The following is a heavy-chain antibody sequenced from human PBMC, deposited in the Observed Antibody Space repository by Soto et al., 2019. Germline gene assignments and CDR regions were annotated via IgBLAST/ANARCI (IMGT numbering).Heavy chain of an antibody. Sequence: EVQMVESGVGLVPPGVSLRLSCAASGFTFSSYSMNWVRQAPGKGLEGVSSIRSSCSYIYYADSVKGRFTISRDNGENSLYVRLSGLGSEDTAVYSFARGGYSGYDWASCFYYCYYIDVWGKGTTGTDFS. V-gene: IGHV3-21*01. CDR2: IRSSCSYI. J-gene: IGHJ6*03. CDR1: GFTFSSYS. CDR3: ARGGYSGYDWASCFYYCYYIDV. D-gene: IGHD5-12*01.